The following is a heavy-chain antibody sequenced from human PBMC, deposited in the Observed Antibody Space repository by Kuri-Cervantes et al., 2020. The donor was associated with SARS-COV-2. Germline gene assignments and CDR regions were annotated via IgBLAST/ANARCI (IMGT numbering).Heavy chain of an antibody. CDR2: ISGGGGTT. CDR1: GFTFSTYA. CDR3: ARDRSNGTYYTWDF. Sequence: GESLKISCAASGFTFSTYAMTWVRQAPGKGLEWVSGISGGGGTTYYADPVKGRFTISRDNSKNTLYLQMNSLKTEDTAVYYCARDRSNGTYYTWDFWGQGTLVTVSS. J-gene: IGHJ4*02. V-gene: IGHV3-23*01. D-gene: IGHD3-3*01.